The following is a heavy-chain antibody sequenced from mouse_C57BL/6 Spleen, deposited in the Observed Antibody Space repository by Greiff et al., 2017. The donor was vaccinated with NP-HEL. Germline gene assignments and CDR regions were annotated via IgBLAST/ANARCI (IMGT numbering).Heavy chain of an antibody. D-gene: IGHD3-1*01. V-gene: IGHV1-4*01. J-gene: IGHJ2*01. CDR2: INPSSGYT. Sequence: VQLQQSGAELVKPGASVKMSCKASGYTFTSYTMHWVKQRPGQGLEWIGYINPSSGYTKYNQKFKDKATLTADISSSTADMQMSSLTSEDSAVYYCTRKSTRASYWGQGATLTVSS. CDR3: TRKSTRASY. CDR1: GYTFTSYT.